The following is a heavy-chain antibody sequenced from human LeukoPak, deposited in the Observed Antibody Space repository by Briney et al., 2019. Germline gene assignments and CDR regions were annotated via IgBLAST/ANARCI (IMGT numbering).Heavy chain of an antibody. V-gene: IGHV3-23*01. J-gene: IGHJ4*02. CDR2: ISYSGSGT. Sequence: GGSLRLSCAASGFTFSSSAMAWVRHAPGKGLEWVSTISYSGSGTYYADSVKGRFTISRDNSENTVYLQMTSLRAEDTAVYYCARDHVGATPFDYWGQGTLVTVSS. D-gene: IGHD1-26*01. CDR1: GFTFSSSA. CDR3: ARDHVGATPFDY.